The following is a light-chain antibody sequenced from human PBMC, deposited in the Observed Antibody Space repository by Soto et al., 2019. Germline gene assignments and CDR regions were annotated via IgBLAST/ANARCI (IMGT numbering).Light chain of an antibody. J-gene: IGKJ1*01. V-gene: IGKV3-15*01. CDR3: QQYNNWPRT. CDR2: GAS. Sequence: ETVMTQSEATLSVSPGERATLSCRASQSIHTNLAWYQQKPGQPPRLLIYGASTRVTGIPTRFSGSGSGTEFTLTISSLQSKDFAVYYCQQYNNWPRTFGQGTKVEIK. CDR1: QSIHTN.